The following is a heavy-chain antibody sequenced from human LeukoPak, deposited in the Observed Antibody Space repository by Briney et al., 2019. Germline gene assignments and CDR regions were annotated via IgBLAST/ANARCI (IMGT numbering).Heavy chain of an antibody. CDR3: ARAAYYDSSGPNWFDP. J-gene: IGHJ5*02. Sequence: ASVKVSCKASGYTFTSYGISWVRQAPGQGLEWMGWISAYNGNTNYAQKLQGRVTMTTDTSTSTAYMGLRSLRSDDTAVYYCARAAYYDSSGPNWFDPWGQGTLVTVSS. V-gene: IGHV1-18*01. CDR1: GYTFTSYG. CDR2: ISAYNGNT. D-gene: IGHD3-22*01.